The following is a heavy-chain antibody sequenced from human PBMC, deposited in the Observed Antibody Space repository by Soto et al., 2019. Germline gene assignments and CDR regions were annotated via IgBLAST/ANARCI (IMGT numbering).Heavy chain of an antibody. CDR2: IWDDGSNK. D-gene: IGHD2-8*02. CDR1: GFTFNTYG. Sequence: QVQLVESGGGVVQPGGSLRLSCTTSGFTFNTYGMHWVRQAPGKGLEWVAIIWDDGSNKYYADSVKGRFTISRDNSRNTLYLQMDSLRAEDTALYHCARADCTGSYCYSRHFNYGVDDWGQGTTVTVSS. CDR3: ARADCTGSYCYSRHFNYGVDD. J-gene: IGHJ6*02. V-gene: IGHV3-33*08.